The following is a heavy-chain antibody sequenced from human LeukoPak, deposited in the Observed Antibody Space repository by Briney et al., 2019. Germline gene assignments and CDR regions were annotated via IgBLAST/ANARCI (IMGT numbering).Heavy chain of an antibody. V-gene: IGHV1-69*01. CDR1: GGTFSSYA. CDR2: IIPIFGTA. Sequence: SVKVSCKXSGGTFSSYAISWVRQSPGQGLEWMGGIIPIFGTANYAQKFQGRVTITADESTSTAYMELSSLRSEDTAVYYCASIVGLAARSYYYYMDVWGKGTTVTVSS. CDR3: ASIVGLAARSYYYYMDV. D-gene: IGHD6-6*01. J-gene: IGHJ6*03.